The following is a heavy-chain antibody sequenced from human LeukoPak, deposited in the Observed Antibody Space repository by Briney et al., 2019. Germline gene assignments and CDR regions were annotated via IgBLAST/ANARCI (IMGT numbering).Heavy chain of an antibody. CDR1: GFTFSSYW. Sequence: GGSLRLSCAASGFTFSSYWMHWVRQAPGKGLVCLSRIKSDGKTNYADSVKGRFTISRDNAKNTVSLQMNSLRAEDTGVYYCARAPSEIGGYYPEYFRHWGQGTLVTVSS. V-gene: IGHV3-74*01. J-gene: IGHJ1*01. CDR3: ARAPSEIGGYYPEYFRH. D-gene: IGHD3-22*01. CDR2: IKSDGKT.